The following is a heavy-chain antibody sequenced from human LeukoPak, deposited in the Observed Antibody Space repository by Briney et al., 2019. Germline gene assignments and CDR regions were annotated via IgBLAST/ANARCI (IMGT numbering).Heavy chain of an antibody. CDR1: GGSFSGYY. D-gene: IGHD3-3*01. CDR3: ASRVSFTIFGVVISTGDAFDI. CDR2: IKHSGST. J-gene: IGHJ3*02. Sequence: PSETLSLTCAVYGGSFSGYYWSWIRQPPGKGLEWIGEIKHSGSTNYNPSLKSRVTISVDTSKNQFSLKLSSVTAADTAVYYRASRVSFTIFGVVISTGDAFDIWGQGTMVTVSS. V-gene: IGHV4-34*01.